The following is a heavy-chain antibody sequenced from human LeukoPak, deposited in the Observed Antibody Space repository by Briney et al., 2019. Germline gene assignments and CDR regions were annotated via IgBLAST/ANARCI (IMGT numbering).Heavy chain of an antibody. Sequence: ASVKVSCKASGYTFTGYYMHWVRQAPGQGLGWMGWINPNSGGTNYAQKFQGRVTMTRDTSISTAYMELSRLRSDDTAVYYCARDPDHRTGSGSYPPAPSGDWGQGTLVTVSS. V-gene: IGHV1-2*02. J-gene: IGHJ4*02. CDR3: ARDPDHRTGSGSYPPAPSGD. CDR2: INPNSGGT. CDR1: GYTFTGYY. D-gene: IGHD3-10*01.